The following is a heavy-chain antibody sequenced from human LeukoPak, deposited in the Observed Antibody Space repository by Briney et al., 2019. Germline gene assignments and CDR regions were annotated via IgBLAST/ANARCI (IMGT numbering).Heavy chain of an antibody. CDR1: GFTFSSYA. Sequence: GGSLRLSCAASGFTFSSYAMSWVRQAPGRGLEWVSAISGSGGSTYYADSVKGRFTISSDNSKNTLYLQMNSLRAEDTAVYYCAKDLSCSGGSCYSENYYYYYGMDVWGQGATVTVSS. J-gene: IGHJ6*02. D-gene: IGHD2-15*01. CDR3: AKDLSCSGGSCYSENYYYYYGMDV. V-gene: IGHV3-23*01. CDR2: ISGSGGST.